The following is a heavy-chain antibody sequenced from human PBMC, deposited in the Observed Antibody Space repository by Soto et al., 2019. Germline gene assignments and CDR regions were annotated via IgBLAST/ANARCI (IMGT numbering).Heavy chain of an antibody. CDR1: GIAFSDYA. CDR3: AKGAGHHLPDEVFPTYDY. V-gene: IGHV3-23*01. Sequence: EVPLLESGGGLVQPGGSLRLSCRTSGIAFSDYAMTWVRQTPGGRLDWVSSISSGGSIKYYANSVKGRFTISRDNSKNTLFLQMDDLRAEDTAVYFCAKGAGHHLPDEVFPTYDYWGQGTRVTVSS. D-gene: IGHD2-8*01. J-gene: IGHJ4*02. CDR2: ISSGGSIK.